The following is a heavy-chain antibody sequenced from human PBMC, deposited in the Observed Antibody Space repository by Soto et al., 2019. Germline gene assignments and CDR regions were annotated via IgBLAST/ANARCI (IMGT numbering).Heavy chain of an antibody. CDR2: IYYSGST. CDR1: GGSISSSSYY. CDR3: ARLGTMFPDY. D-gene: IGHD3-10*02. V-gene: IGHV4-39*01. J-gene: IGHJ4*02. Sequence: QLQLQESGPGLVKPSETLSLTCTVSGGSISSSSYYWGWIRQPPGKGLEWIGSIYYSGSTYYNPSLKSRVTISVDTSKNQFSLKLSSVTAADTAVYYCARLGTMFPDYWGQGTLFTVSS.